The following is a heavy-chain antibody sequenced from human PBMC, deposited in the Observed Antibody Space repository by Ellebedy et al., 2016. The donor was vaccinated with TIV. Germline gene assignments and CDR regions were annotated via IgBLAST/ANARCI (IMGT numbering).Heavy chain of an antibody. J-gene: IGHJ4*02. Sequence: PGGSLRLSCAASGFTFSSYWMHWVRQAPGKGLVWVSRTKTDGSYTTYADSVKGRFTISRDNAKNTLYLQMNSLKAEDTDVYYCAGGGSGYWGSWGQGTLVTVSS. D-gene: IGHD3-22*01. CDR1: GFTFSSYW. CDR2: TKTDGSYT. V-gene: IGHV3-74*03. CDR3: AGGGSGYWGS.